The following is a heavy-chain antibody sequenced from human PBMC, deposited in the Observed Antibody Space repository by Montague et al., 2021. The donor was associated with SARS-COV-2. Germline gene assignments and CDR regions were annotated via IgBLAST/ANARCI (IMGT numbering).Heavy chain of an antibody. CDR3: VRRSRLHVVELKPIDP. CDR2: MYDSGSN. J-gene: IGHJ5*02. D-gene: IGHD3-16*01. CDR1: GDSMNSNSDD. Sequence: SETLSLTCTVSGDSMNSNSDDWGWIRQPPGKGLEWIGTMYDSGSNYYNPTLKSRASIFVDTSSHQFFLKLNSVTAADTAVYYCVRRSRLHVVELKPIDPWGQGTLVTVSS. V-gene: IGHV4-39*01.